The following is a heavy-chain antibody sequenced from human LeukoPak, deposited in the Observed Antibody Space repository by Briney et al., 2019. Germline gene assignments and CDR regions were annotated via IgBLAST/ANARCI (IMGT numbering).Heavy chain of an antibody. CDR1: GFTFSSYG. D-gene: IGHD3-22*01. CDR2: IRYDGTNK. J-gene: IGHJ4*02. Sequence: GGSLRLSCAASGFTFSSYGMHWVRQAPGKGLEWVAFIRYDGTNKYYADSVKGRFTISRDNSKNTLDLQMNSLRVEDTAVYYCAKYYRESSGASPLDYGGQGTRVTVSS. V-gene: IGHV3-30*02. CDR3: AKYYRESSGASPLDY.